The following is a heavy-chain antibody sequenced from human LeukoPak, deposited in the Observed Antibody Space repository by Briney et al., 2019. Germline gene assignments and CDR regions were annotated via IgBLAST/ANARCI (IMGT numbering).Heavy chain of an antibody. CDR1: GGSLSGYY. CDR3: ARRASGWYLYYYGMDV. Sequence: SSETLSLTCAVYGGSLSGYYWSCIRQPPGKGLEWIAEINHSGSTNYNPSLKSRVTISVDTSKNQFSLKLSSVTAADTAVYYCARRASGWYLYYYGMDVWGQGTTVTVSS. D-gene: IGHD6-19*01. J-gene: IGHJ6*02. V-gene: IGHV4-34*01. CDR2: INHSGST.